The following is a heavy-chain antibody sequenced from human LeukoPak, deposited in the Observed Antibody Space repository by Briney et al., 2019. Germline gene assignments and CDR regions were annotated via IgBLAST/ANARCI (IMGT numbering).Heavy chain of an antibody. CDR1: GFTVSSNY. CDR3: ARGGAFDC. CDR2: IYSGGGT. V-gene: IGHV3-53*01. J-gene: IGHJ4*02. Sequence: GGSLRLSCVDSGFTVSSNYMSWVRQAPGKGLEWVSVIYSGGGTYYADSVKGRFTISRDNSKNTLCLQMNSLRAEDTGVYYCARGGAFDCWGQGTLVTVSS. D-gene: IGHD3-10*01.